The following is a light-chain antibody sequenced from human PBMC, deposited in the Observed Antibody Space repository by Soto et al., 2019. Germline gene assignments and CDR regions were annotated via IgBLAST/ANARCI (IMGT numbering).Light chain of an antibody. CDR3: QQYTDWPLT. J-gene: IGKJ1*01. CDR2: GIS. V-gene: IGKV3-20*01. Sequence: EVVMTQSPATLSVSPGERATLSCRASRSVASNYLAWYQQKPGQAPRLLMYGISSRATGVPDRFSGSGSGTDFTLTISRLEPEDFAVYHCQQYTDWPLTFGQGTKVDIK. CDR1: RSVASNY.